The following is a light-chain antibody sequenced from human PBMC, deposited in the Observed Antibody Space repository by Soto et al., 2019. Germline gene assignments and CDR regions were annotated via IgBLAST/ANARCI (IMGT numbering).Light chain of an antibody. CDR1: HSCSSP. CDR2: DAS. J-gene: IGKJ5*01. Sequence: EIVLTQSPATLSLSPGERATLSCSASHSCSSPLAWYQQKPGQAPRLLIYDASNRATGIPARFSGRGSGTDLPLTIRSLGPEDFAVYYCQQRSNWAPFTFGQGTRLEIK. CDR3: QQRSNWAPFT. V-gene: IGKV3-11*01.